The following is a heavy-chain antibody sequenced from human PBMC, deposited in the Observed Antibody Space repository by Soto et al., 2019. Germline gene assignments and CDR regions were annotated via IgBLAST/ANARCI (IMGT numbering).Heavy chain of an antibody. V-gene: IGHV3-30*18. J-gene: IGHJ4*02. D-gene: IGHD2-15*01. CDR2: ISSDGSDK. CDR1: GFTFSNFG. Sequence: QVQLVESGGGVVQPGRSLRLSCAASGFTFSNFGMHWVRQPPGKGLEWVAVISSDGSDKYYSDSVKGRFTISRDNSKNTLFLQMNSLRVEDTAVYYCAKGSEVARQELDYWGQGTLVTVSS. CDR3: AKGSEVARQELDY.